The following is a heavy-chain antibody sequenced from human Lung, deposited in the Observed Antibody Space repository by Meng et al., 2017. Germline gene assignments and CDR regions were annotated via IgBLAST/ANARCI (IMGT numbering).Heavy chain of an antibody. V-gene: IGHV1-2*06. D-gene: IGHD6-13*01. CDR1: GYNFPDYW. CDR3: ARDEDISAAGKLFGDY. Sequence: QVALVQSGAEVKKPGAPVKVSCKPSGYNFPDYWLHWVRRAPGQGLEWMGRIDPKSGDTHYAQRFQGRVTMTGDTSISTAYMELSGLRSDDTAMYYCARDEDISAAGKLFGDYWGQGTLVTVSS. J-gene: IGHJ4*02. CDR2: IDPKSGDT.